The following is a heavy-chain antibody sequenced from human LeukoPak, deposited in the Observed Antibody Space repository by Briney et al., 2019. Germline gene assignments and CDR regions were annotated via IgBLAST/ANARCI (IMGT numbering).Heavy chain of an antibody. Sequence: ASVKVSCKASGYTFTSYGISWVRQAPGQGLEWMGWISAYNGNTNYAQKLQGRVTMNTDTSTGTAYMELRSLRSDDTAVYYCARDTDIVATTPDWYFDLWGRGTLVTVSS. V-gene: IGHV1-18*04. J-gene: IGHJ2*01. CDR1: GYTFTSYG. CDR2: ISAYNGNT. D-gene: IGHD5-12*01. CDR3: ARDTDIVATTPDWYFDL.